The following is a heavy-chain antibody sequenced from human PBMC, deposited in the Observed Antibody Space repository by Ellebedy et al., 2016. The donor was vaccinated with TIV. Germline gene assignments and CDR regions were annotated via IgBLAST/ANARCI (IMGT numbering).Heavy chain of an antibody. Sequence: GESLKISCAGSGFNFSDYYMSWVRQAPGKGLEWLAYITSSGDIKYYTDSVKGRFTISRDNANGSLHLQMNRLRAEDTAVYYCTRDPGSTRFYYYYGMDVWGQGTTVTVSS. D-gene: IGHD2-2*01. CDR2: ITSSGDIK. CDR1: GFNFSDYY. CDR3: TRDPGSTRFYYYYGMDV. J-gene: IGHJ6*02. V-gene: IGHV3-11*01.